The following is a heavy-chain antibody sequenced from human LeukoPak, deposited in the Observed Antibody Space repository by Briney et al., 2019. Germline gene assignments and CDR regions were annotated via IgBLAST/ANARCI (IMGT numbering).Heavy chain of an antibody. D-gene: IGHD2-8*01. V-gene: IGHV3-7*01. CDR3: ASLLIDGPPFDY. CDR2: IKQDGSEK. CDR1: GFTFSRYW. Sequence: GGSLRLSCAASGFTFSRYWMSWVRQAPGKGLEGGANIKQDGSEKYYVDSVKGRFTISRDNAKKSLYLQMYSLRAEDTAVYYCASLLIDGPPFDYWGQGTLVTVSS. J-gene: IGHJ4*02.